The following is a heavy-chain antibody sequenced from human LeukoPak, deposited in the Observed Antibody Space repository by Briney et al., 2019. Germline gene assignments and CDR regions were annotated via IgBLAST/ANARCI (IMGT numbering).Heavy chain of an antibody. V-gene: IGHV4-59*01. CDR3: ASRSSIWSGYQDTLYYFDS. Sequence: TSETLSLTCTVSGGSISSYYWSWIRQPPGKRLEWIGHIYYSGSTNYNPSLKSRVTISVDTSKHQFSLKLSSVTAADTAVYYCASRSSIWSGYQDTLYYFDSWGQGTLVTVSS. CDR1: GGSISSYY. CDR2: IYYSGST. D-gene: IGHD3-3*01. J-gene: IGHJ4*02.